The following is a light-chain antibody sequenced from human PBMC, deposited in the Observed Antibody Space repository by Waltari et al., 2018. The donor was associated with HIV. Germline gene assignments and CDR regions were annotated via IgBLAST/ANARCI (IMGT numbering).Light chain of an antibody. Sequence: QSVLTQPPSASGTPVQRVTISCSGSSSNIGSNYVYWYQQLPGTAPKLLIYRNNQRPSGVPDRFAGSKSGTSASLAISGLRSEDEADYYCAVWGDSLNSYVFGTGTEVTVL. J-gene: IGLJ1*01. CDR3: AVWGDSLNSYV. CDR2: RNN. CDR1: SSNIGSNY. V-gene: IGLV1-47*01.